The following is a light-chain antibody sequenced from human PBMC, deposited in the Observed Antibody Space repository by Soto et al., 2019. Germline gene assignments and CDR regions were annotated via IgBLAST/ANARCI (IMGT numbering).Light chain of an antibody. J-gene: IGLJ2*01. CDR2: HDS. V-gene: IGLV3-1*01. CDR1: QLGNKY. CDR3: PAWDSGTVV. Sequence: SYELTQAPSVSLSPGQTASITCSGDQLGNKYVCWYQQKPGQSPVLVIYHDSKRPSGIPERFSGSNSGNTATLTISGTQPMDEADYYCPAWDSGTVVFGGGTKLAVL.